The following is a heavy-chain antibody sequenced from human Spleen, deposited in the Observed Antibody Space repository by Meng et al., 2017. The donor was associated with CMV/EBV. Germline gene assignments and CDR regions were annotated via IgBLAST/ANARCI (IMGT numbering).Heavy chain of an antibody. CDR2: INHGGST. CDR3: ARDWARGYCSSTSCYTYYYGMDV. D-gene: IGHD2-2*02. V-gene: IGHV4-34*01. J-gene: IGHJ6*02. Sequence: SETLSLTCAVYGGSFSGYYWSWIRQPPGKGLEWIGEINHGGSTNYNPSLKSRVTISVDTSKNQFSLKLSSVTAADTAVYYCARDWARGYCSSTSCYTYYYGMDVWGQGTTVTVSS. CDR1: GGSFSGYY.